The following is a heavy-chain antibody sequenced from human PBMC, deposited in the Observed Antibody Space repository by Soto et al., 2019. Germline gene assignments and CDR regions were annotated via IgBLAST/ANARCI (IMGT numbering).Heavy chain of an antibody. D-gene: IGHD3-22*01. CDR2: IYISGTT. J-gene: IGHJ4*02. CDR3: ARGDSSGYYHSDY. CDR1: GGSMNAHF. V-gene: IGHV4-4*07. Sequence: SETLSLTCTVSGGSMNAHFWSWIRQSAGKGLEWIGHIYISGTTMYNPSLKSRVTMSVDPPKNQLSLKLTSVTAADTAVYYWARGDSSGYYHSDYWGQGTLVTSPQ.